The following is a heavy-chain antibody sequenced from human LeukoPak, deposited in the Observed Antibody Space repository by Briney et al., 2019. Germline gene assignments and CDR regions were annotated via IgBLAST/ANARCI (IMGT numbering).Heavy chain of an antibody. V-gene: IGHV3-7*03. J-gene: IGHJ3*02. CDR3: AKDYYGSGSPDDAFDI. CDR2: IKPDGSEK. Sequence: GGSLRLSCAASGFTFSSSWMSWVRQAPGKGLEWVTNIKPDGSEKYYVDSVKGRFTISRDNAKNSLYLQMNSLRAEDTALYYCAKDYYGSGSPDDAFDIWGQGTMVAVSS. D-gene: IGHD3-10*01. CDR1: GFTFSSSW.